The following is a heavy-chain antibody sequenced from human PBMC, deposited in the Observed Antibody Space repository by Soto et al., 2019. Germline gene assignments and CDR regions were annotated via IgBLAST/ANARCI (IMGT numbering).Heavy chain of an antibody. V-gene: IGHV1-69*06. D-gene: IGHD3-10*01. Sequence: QVQLVQSGAEVKKPGSSVKVSCRASGGTFIDYAISWGRQAPGQGLEWMGGIIPFYGTTNYAQSFQGAVTITADTYMSEFYMELSSLKSDDTAVYYCVRYPVVRGDVRGMGVWGQGAAITAS. J-gene: IGHJ6*02. CDR1: GGTFIDYA. CDR2: IIPFYGTT. CDR3: VRYPVVRGDVRGMGV.